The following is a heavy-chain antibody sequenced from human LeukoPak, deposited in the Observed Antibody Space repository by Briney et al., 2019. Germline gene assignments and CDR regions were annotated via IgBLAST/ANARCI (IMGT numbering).Heavy chain of an antibody. D-gene: IGHD6-13*01. CDR1: GGSISSGSYY. Sequence: PSGTLSLTCTVSGGSISSGSYYWSWIRQPPGKGLEWIGYIYYSGSTNYNPSLKSRVTISVDTSKNQFSLKLSSVTAADTAVYYCARESSSRTRWFDPWGQGTLVTVSS. V-gene: IGHV4-61*01. CDR3: ARESSSRTRWFDP. J-gene: IGHJ5*02. CDR2: IYYSGST.